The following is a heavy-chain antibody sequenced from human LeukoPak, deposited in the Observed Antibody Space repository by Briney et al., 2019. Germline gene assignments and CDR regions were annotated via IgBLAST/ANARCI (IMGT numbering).Heavy chain of an antibody. CDR1: GGSISSYY. CDR2: IYTNGST. V-gene: IGHV4-4*09. J-gene: IGHJ6*03. Sequence: SETLSLTCTVSGGSISSYYWSWIRQPPGKGLEWIGYIYTNGSTNYNPSLKSRVTISVDTSKNQFSLKLSSVTAADTAVYYCARHGTDIVVVPAALPYYYYYMDVWGKGTTVTVFS. D-gene: IGHD2-2*02. CDR3: ARHGTDIVVVPAALPYYYYYMDV.